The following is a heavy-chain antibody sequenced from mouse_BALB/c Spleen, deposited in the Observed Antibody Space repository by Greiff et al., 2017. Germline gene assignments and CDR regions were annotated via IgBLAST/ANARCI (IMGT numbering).Heavy chain of an antibody. CDR1: GFTFTDYY. J-gene: IGHJ4*01. D-gene: IGHD1-1*01. Sequence: EVKLMESGGGLVQPGGSLRLSCATSGFTFTDYYMSWVRQPPGKALEWLGFIRNKANGYTTEYSASVKGRFTISRDNSQSILYLQMNTLRAEDSATYYCARDENYYGSSHAMDYWGQGTSVTVSS. CDR2: IRNKANGYTT. V-gene: IGHV7-3*02. CDR3: ARDENYYGSSHAMDY.